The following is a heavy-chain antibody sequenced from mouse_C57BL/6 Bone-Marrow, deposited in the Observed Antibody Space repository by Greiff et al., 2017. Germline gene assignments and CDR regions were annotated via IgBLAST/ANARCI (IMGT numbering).Heavy chain of an antibody. CDR1: GYTFTSYW. CDR2: IDPSDSYT. CDR3: AREKPYGNYGFYAMDY. J-gene: IGHJ4*01. D-gene: IGHD2-1*01. Sequence: QVQLQQPGAELVKPGASVKLSCKASGYTFTSYWMQWVKQRPGQGLEWIGEIDPSDSYTNYNQQFKGKATLTVDTSSSTAYMQLSSLTSEDSAVYYCAREKPYGNYGFYAMDYWGQGTSVTVAS. V-gene: IGHV1-50*01.